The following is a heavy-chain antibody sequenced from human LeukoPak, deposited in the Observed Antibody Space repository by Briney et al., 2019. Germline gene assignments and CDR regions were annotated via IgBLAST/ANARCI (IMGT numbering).Heavy chain of an antibody. CDR3: AKSRGYIYGVDAFDM. CDR2: ISYDGSKK. Sequence: GGSLRLSCAASGFTFSSYAMHWVRQAPGKGLEWVAVISYDGSKKYYADSVKGRFTISRDNSKNTLYLQMNSLRPEGTAVYSCAKSRGYIYGVDAFDMWGQGTMVTVSS. J-gene: IGHJ3*02. V-gene: IGHV3-30*04. CDR1: GFTFSSYA. D-gene: IGHD5-18*01.